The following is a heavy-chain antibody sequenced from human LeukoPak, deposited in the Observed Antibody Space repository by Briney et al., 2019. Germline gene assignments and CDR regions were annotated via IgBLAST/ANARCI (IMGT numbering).Heavy chain of an antibody. CDR1: GYTLTELS. D-gene: IGHD3-9*01. J-gene: IGHJ3*02. V-gene: IGHV1-24*01. CDR3: AGTILSPPPGNHDAFDI. CDR2: FDPEDGET. Sequence: EASVKVSCKVSGYTLTELSMHRVRQAPGKGLEWMGGFDPEDGETIYAQKFQGRVTMTEDTSTDTAYMELSSLRSEDTAVYYCAGTILSPPPGNHDAFDIWGQGTMATVSS.